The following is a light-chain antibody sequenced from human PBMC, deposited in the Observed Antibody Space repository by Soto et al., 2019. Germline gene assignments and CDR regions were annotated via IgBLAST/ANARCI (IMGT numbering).Light chain of an antibody. J-gene: IGLJ2*01. V-gene: IGLV2-14*01. Sequence: QSALTQPASVSGSPGQPITISCTGTSSDVGGYNYVSWYQQHPGKAPKLMIYEVSNRPSGVSNRFSGSKSGNTASLTISGLQAEDEADYYCSSYTSISTHVVFGGGTKLTVL. CDR2: EVS. CDR1: SSDVGGYNY. CDR3: SSYTSISTHVV.